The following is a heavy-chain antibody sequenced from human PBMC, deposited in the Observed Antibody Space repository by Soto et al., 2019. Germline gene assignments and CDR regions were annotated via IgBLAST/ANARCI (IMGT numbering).Heavy chain of an antibody. CDR1: GDSIKTNYW. V-gene: IGHV4-4*02. Sequence: PSETLSLTCLVSGDSIKTNYWWAWVRQPPGQGLEWIGEIYHSGSAIYTPSLKSRVTLSLDESKNEFSLNVDSVTAADTAVYFWARSVFLPGGSYKGLTSPHSFDTGPRETRVPVPS. D-gene: IGHD3-3*01. CDR2: IYHSGSA. J-gene: IGHJ4*02. CDR3: ARSVFLPGGSYKGLTSPHSFDT.